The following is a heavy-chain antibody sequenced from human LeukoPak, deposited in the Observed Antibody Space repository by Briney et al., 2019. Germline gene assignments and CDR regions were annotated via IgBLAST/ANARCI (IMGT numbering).Heavy chain of an antibody. Sequence: GRSLRLSCAASGFTFSSYAMHWVRQAPGKGLEWVAVISYDGSNKYYADSVKGRFTISRDNSKNTLYLQMNSLRSEDTAVYYCARTDCGSTSCHNWFDPWGQGTLVTVSS. J-gene: IGHJ5*02. V-gene: IGHV3-30*04. CDR2: ISYDGSNK. CDR1: GFTFSSYA. D-gene: IGHD2-2*01. CDR3: ARTDCGSTSCHNWFDP.